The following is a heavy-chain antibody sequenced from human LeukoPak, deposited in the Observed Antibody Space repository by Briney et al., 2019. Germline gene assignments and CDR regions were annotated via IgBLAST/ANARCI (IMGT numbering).Heavy chain of an antibody. CDR3: ASPIAAAGADAFDI. V-gene: IGHV1-18*01. CDR2: ISAYNGNT. J-gene: IGHJ3*02. D-gene: IGHD6-13*01. CDR1: GYTFTNYG. Sequence: ASVKVSCKASGYTFTNYGVSWVRQAPGQGLEWMGWISAYNGNTNYAQKLQGRVTMTTDTSTSTAYMELRSLRSDDTAVYYCASPIAAAGADAFDIWGQGTMVTVSS.